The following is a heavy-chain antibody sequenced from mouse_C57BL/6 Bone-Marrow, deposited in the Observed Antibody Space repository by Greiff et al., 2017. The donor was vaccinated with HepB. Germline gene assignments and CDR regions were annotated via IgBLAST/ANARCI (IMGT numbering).Heavy chain of an antibody. Sequence: QVQLQQSGPGLVAPSQSLSITCTVSGFSLTSYGVDWVRQSPGKGLEWLGVIWGVGSTNYNSALKSRLSISKDNSKSQVFLKMNSLQTDDTAMYYCASWIYYGNLRRAMDYWGQGNSVTVSS. D-gene: IGHD2-1*01. CDR3: ASWIYYGNLRRAMDY. CDR1: GFSLTSYG. J-gene: IGHJ4*01. CDR2: IWGVGST. V-gene: IGHV2-6*01.